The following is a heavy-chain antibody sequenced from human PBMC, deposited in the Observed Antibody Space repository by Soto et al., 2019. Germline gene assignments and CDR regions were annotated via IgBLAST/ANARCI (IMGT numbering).Heavy chain of an antibody. Sequence: QVQLQESGPGLVKPSETLSLTCSVSGGSISSDYWSWIRQPPGKGLEWIVYIYYTGTTNYNPSLKSRVTISVETSTNQSSLNLRSVTAADTAVYYFARALRGVGVVAAREMDVWGQGTTVTVSS. CDR2: IYYTGTT. D-gene: IGHD2-15*01. CDR3: ARALRGVGVVAAREMDV. V-gene: IGHV4-59*01. CDR1: GGSISSDY. J-gene: IGHJ6*02.